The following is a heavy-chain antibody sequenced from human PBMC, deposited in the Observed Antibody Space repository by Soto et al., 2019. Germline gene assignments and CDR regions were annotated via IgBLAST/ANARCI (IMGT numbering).Heavy chain of an antibody. D-gene: IGHD3-3*01. CDR2: TYYRSKWYN. V-gene: IGHV6-1*01. Sequence: SQTLSLTCVISGDSVSSNSAAWNWIRQSPSRGLEWLGRTYYRSKWYNDYAVSVKSRITITPDTSKNQFSLQLSSVTAADTAVYYCATRNHYDFWSGYYPPLHMDVWGKGTTVTVSS. J-gene: IGHJ6*03. CDR1: GDSVSSNSAA. CDR3: ATRNHYDFWSGYYPPLHMDV.